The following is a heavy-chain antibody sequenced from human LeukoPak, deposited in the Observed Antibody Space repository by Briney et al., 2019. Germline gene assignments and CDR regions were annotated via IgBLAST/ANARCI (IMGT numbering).Heavy chain of an antibody. J-gene: IGHJ3*01. V-gene: IGHV1-58*01. CDR1: GVDFTSSA. Sequence: SVKVSCKASGVDFTSSAAQWVRQAPGQLLEWIGWIVLGGGNTNYAQKFQGRLTITRDMSTSTIHMKLNSLGSEDAAMYYCAATYCGISTCYGGDGGLDVWGQGTMVTVSS. CDR2: IVLGGGNT. CDR3: AATYCGISTCYGGDGGLDV. D-gene: IGHD2-21*01.